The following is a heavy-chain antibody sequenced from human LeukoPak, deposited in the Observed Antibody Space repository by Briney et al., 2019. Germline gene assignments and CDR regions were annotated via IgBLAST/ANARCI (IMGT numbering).Heavy chain of an antibody. Sequence: GGSLRLSCAASGFTFSSYGMHWVRQAPGKGLEWVAVISYDGSNKYYADSVKGRFTISRDNSKNTLYLQMNSLRAEDTAVYYCAKDRAVTTFFDYWGQGTLVTVSS. CDR2: ISYDGSNK. CDR1: GFTFSSYG. J-gene: IGHJ4*02. V-gene: IGHV3-30*18. CDR3: AKDRAVTTFFDY. D-gene: IGHD4-17*01.